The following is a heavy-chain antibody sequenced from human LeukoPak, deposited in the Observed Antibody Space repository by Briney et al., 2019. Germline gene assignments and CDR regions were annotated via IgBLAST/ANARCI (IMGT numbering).Heavy chain of an antibody. CDR1: GGSFSGYY. CDR2: INHSGST. D-gene: IGHD5-24*01. V-gene: IGHV4-34*01. J-gene: IGHJ4*02. CDR3: ARRRVEMATILGRRKYYFDY. Sequence: PSETLSLTCAVYGGSFSGYYWSWIRPPPGKGLEWIGEINHSGSTNYNPSLKSRVTISVDTSKNQFSLKLSSVTAADTAVYYCARRRVEMATILGRRKYYFDYWGQGTLVTVSS.